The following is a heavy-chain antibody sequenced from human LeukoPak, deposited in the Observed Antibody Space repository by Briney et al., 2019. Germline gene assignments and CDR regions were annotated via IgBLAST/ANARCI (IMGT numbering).Heavy chain of an antibody. D-gene: IGHD6-19*01. CDR3: ARDSVAGTRAGGYYYYGMDV. Sequence: SETLSLTCTVSGGSISSGSYYWSWIRRPAGKGLEWIGRIYTSGSTNYNPSLKSRVTISVDTSKNQFSLKLSSVTAADTAVYYCARDSVAGTRAGGYYYYGMDVWGQGTTVTVSS. V-gene: IGHV4-61*02. J-gene: IGHJ6*02. CDR2: IYTSGST. CDR1: GGSISSGSYY.